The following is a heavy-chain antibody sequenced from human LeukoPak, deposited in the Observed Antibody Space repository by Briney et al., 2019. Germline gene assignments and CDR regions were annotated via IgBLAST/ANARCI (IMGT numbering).Heavy chain of an antibody. CDR1: GGSINSGGYY. J-gene: IGHJ4*02. CDR2: IYYSGST. V-gene: IGHV4-31*03. CDR3: ARAPYDFWSGYYHGLYFDY. Sequence: SETLSLTCTVSGGSINSGGYYWSWIRQHPGKGLEWIGYIYYSGSTYYNPSLKSRVTISVDTSKNQFSLKLSSVTAADTAVYYCARAPYDFWSGYYHGLYFDYWGQGTLVTVSS. D-gene: IGHD3-3*01.